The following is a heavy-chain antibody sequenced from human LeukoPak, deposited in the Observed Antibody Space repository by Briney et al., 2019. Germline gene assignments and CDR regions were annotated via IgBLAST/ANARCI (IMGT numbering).Heavy chain of an antibody. D-gene: IGHD4-11*01. CDR3: ARGQSPFEKFDY. CDR1: GGSVSSSSYY. V-gene: IGHV4-39*01. J-gene: IGHJ4*02. CDR2: IYYSGST. Sequence: NSSETLSLTCTVSGGSVSSSSYYWGWIRQPPGKGLEWIGSIYYSGSTYYNPSLKSRVTISVDTSKNQFSLKLSSVTAADTAVYYCARGQSPFEKFDYWGQGTLVTVSS.